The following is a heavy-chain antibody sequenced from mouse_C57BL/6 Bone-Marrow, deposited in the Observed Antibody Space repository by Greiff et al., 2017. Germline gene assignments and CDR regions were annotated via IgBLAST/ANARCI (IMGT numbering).Heavy chain of an antibody. CDR1: GYAFTNYL. J-gene: IGHJ3*01. CDR2: INPGSGGT. CDR3: ARSNCWDSWFAY. Sequence: QVQLQQSGAELVRPGASVKVSCKASGYAFTNYLIEWVKQRPGQGLEWIGVINPGSGGTNYNEKFKGKATLTVDKSSSTASMQLSSLTSEDSAVYVCARSNCWDSWFAYWGQGTLVTVSA. V-gene: IGHV1-54*01. D-gene: IGHD4-1*01.